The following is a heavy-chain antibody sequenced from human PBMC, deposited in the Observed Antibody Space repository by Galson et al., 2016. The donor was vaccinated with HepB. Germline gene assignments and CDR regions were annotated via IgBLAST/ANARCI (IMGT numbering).Heavy chain of an antibody. V-gene: IGHV1-24*01. Sequence: SCKVSGNSLNELSMHWVRQPPGKGLQWMGGFDVEGGETIYPQHLQGRVTMTEDTSTDTAYMDLSSLRYEDTAVYYCAAGATVGDRTFDCWGQGTQVTVSA. J-gene: IGHJ4*02. D-gene: IGHD1-26*01. CDR3: AAGATVGDRTFDC. CDR2: FDVEGGET. CDR1: GNSLNELS.